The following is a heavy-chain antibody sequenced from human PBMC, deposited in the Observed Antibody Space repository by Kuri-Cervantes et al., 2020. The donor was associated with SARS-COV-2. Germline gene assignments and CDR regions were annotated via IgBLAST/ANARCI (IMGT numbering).Heavy chain of an antibody. D-gene: IGHD4-11*01. CDR1: GFTFSSYS. V-gene: IGHV3-21*01. Sequence: GESLKISCAASGFTFSSYSMNWVRQAPGKGLEWVSSISSSSSYIYYADSVRGRFTISRDNAKNSLYLQMNSLRAEDTAVYYCARDYTYYYYGMDVWGQGTTVTVSS. CDR2: ISSSSSYI. CDR3: ARDYTYYYYGMDV. J-gene: IGHJ6*02.